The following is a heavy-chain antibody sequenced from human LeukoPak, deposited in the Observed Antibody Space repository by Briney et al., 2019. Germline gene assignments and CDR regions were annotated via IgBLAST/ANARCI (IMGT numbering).Heavy chain of an antibody. D-gene: IGHD4-17*01. CDR1: GGSISSGDYY. V-gene: IGHV4-30-4*01. J-gene: IGHJ4*02. Sequence: SETLSLTSTVSGGSISSGDYYWSWIRQPPGKGLEWIGFIYYSGSTYYNPSLKSRVTISVDKSKNQFSLKLSSVTAADTAVYYCARAWDGDYYFDYWGQGTLVTVSS. CDR2: IYYSGST. CDR3: ARAWDGDYYFDY.